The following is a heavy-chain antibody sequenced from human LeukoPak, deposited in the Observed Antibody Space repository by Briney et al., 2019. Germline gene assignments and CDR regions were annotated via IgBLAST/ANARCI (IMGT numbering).Heavy chain of an antibody. CDR1: GGTFSSYA. Sequence: GASVKVSCKASGGTFSSYAISWVRQAPGQGLEWMGRIIPILGIANYAQKFQGRVTITADKSTSTAYMELSSLRSEDTAVYYCALERGYYDSSGYYGVGMDVWGQGTTVTVSS. CDR2: IIPILGIA. D-gene: IGHD3-22*01. V-gene: IGHV1-69*04. J-gene: IGHJ6*02. CDR3: ALERGYYDSSGYYGVGMDV.